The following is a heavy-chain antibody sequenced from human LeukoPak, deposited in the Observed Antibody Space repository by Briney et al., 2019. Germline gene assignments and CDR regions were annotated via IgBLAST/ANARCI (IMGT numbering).Heavy chain of an antibody. Sequence: GASVKVSCKASGYTFTSYYMHWVRQAPGQGLEWMGIINPSGGSTSYAQKFQGRVTMTRDTSTSTVYMELSSLRSEDTAVYYCARDLEGSSFTWIQSSTPHAFDYWGQGTLVTVSP. CDR3: ARDLEGSSFTWIQSSTPHAFDY. D-gene: IGHD5-18*01. CDR1: GYTFTSYY. V-gene: IGHV1-46*01. J-gene: IGHJ4*02. CDR2: INPSGGST.